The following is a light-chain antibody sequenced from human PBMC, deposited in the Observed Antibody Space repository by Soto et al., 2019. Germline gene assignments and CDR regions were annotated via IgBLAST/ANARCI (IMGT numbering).Light chain of an antibody. CDR3: QSYDNSLSVYV. CDR1: SSNIGAHYD. V-gene: IGLV1-40*01. J-gene: IGLJ1*01. Sequence: QSVLTQPPSVSGAPRQRVTISCTGSSSNIGAHYDVHWYQQLPGTAPKLLIYGNSNRPSGVPDRFSGSKSGTSASLAITGLQAEDEADYYSQSYDNSLSVYVFGTGTKLTVL. CDR2: GNS.